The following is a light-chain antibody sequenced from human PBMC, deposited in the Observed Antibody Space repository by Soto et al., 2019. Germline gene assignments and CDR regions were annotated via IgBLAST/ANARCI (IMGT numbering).Light chain of an antibody. V-gene: IGLV2-14*03. CDR1: SSDIGSYDH. Sequence: QSALTQPASVSGSPGQSITISCSGTSSDIGSYDHVAWYQQFPGKSPKLIIYAVSDRPSGVSDRFSGSKSGISASLTISGLQTEDEADYYCISYTARQSYLFGIGTKVTVL. CDR2: AVS. J-gene: IGLJ1*01. CDR3: ISYTARQSYL.